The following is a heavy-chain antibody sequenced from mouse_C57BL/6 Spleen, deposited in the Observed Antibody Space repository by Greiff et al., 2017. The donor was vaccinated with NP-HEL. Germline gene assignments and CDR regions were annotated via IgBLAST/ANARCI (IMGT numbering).Heavy chain of an antibody. CDR1: GYPFTSYW. Sequence: VPLQPPVAVLVRPGSSVTLSCQASGYPFTSYWLAWVKQRPGQGLEWIGNIYPSDSETHYNQKFKDKATLTVDKSSSTAYMQLSSLTSEDSAVYYCARRALYYDYEGGYFDYWGQGTTLTVSS. CDR3: ARRALYYDYEGGYFDY. V-gene: IGHV1-61*01. J-gene: IGHJ2*01. D-gene: IGHD2-4*01. CDR2: IYPSDSET.